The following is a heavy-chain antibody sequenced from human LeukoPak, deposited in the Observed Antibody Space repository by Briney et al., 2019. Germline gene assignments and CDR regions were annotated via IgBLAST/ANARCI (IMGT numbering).Heavy chain of an antibody. J-gene: IGHJ4*02. CDR1: GGSISSGGYY. D-gene: IGHD3-22*01. Sequence: PSETLSLTCTVSGGSISSGGYYWSWIRQHPGKGLEWIGYIYYSGSTYYNPSLKSRVTISVDTSKNQFSLKLSSVTAADTAVYYCARHVPHDSSGYYPFYFDYWGQGTLVTVSS. CDR2: IYYSGST. V-gene: IGHV4-31*03. CDR3: ARHVPHDSSGYYPFYFDY.